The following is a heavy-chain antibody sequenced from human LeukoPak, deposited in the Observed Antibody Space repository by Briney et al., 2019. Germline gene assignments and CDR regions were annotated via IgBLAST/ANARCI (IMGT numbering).Heavy chain of an antibody. Sequence: ESGPTLVKPTQTLTLTCTFSGFSLSTSGVGVGWIRQPPGKALEWLALIYWNDNKRYSPSLKSRLTITKDTSKNQVVLTMTNMDPVDTATYYCAHSGFLEWLGEYYFDYWGQGTLVTVSS. D-gene: IGHD3-3*01. V-gene: IGHV2-5*01. CDR3: AHSGFLEWLGEYYFDY. CDR1: GFSLSTSGVG. J-gene: IGHJ4*02. CDR2: IYWNDNK.